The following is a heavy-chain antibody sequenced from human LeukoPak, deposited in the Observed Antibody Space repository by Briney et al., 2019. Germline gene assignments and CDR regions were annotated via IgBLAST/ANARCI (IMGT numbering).Heavy chain of an antibody. V-gene: IGHV4-30-4*08. CDR2: IYYIGST. CDR1: GGSISSGDYY. Sequence: SETLSLTCTVSGGSISSGDYYWSWIRQPPGKGLEWIGYIYYIGSTYYNPSLKSRVTISVDTSKNQFSLKLSSVTAADTAVYYCARDRATPFTPQEYFQHWGQGTLVTVSS. CDR3: ARDRATPFTPQEYFQH. J-gene: IGHJ1*01. D-gene: IGHD1-26*01.